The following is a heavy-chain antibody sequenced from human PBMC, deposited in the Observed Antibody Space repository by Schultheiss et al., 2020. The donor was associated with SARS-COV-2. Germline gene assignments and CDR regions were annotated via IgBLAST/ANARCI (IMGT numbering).Heavy chain of an antibody. Sequence: GGSLRLSCAASGFTFSSYGMHWVRQAPGKGLEWVAVIWYDGSNKYYADSVKGRFTISRDNAKNSLYLQMNSLRAEDTAVYYCARDLGGTPLWGQGTLVTVSS. J-gene: IGHJ4*02. V-gene: IGHV3-33*01. CDR1: GFTFSSYG. D-gene: IGHD1-26*01. CDR2: IWYDGSNK. CDR3: ARDLGGTPL.